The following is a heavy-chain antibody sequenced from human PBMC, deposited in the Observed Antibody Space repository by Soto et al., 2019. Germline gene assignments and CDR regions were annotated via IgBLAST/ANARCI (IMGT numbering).Heavy chain of an antibody. D-gene: IGHD3-3*01. CDR2: IHHSGST. V-gene: IGHV4-34*01. Sequence: QVHLQQWGAGRLKPSETLSLTCALYGGSLDGYYWSWIRQSPGKGLEWIGEIHHSGSTKYNPSLKSRVFLLVDTSTKQFSLKLTSVTAADRGVYYCARGVDSWSGYLFWGQGTPVTVSS. CDR1: GGSLDGYY. J-gene: IGHJ4*02. CDR3: ARGVDSWSGYLF.